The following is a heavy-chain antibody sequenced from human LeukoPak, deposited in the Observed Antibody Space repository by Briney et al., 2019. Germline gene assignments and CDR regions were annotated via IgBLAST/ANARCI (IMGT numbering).Heavy chain of an antibody. D-gene: IGHD3-9*01. CDR2: VNREGTTT. CDR3: ARDLDWILFDY. Sequence: GGSLRLSFAASGFTFNTYWIHWFRQAPGKGLGWVARVNREGTTTTYADSVKGRFTISRDNAKNTLYLQMNNLRAEDTAVYYCARDLDWILFDYWGQGTLVTVSS. V-gene: IGHV3-74*03. J-gene: IGHJ4*02. CDR1: GFTFNTYW.